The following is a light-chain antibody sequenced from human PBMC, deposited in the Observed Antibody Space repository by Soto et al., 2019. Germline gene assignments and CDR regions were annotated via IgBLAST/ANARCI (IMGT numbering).Light chain of an antibody. CDR3: QQYNNWPRT. J-gene: IGKJ1*01. CDR2: GAS. CDR1: QSVSRN. V-gene: IGKV3-15*01. Sequence: EIVMTQSPATLSVSPGERATLSCRASQSVSRNLAWYQQKPGQAPRLLIYGASARATGISVRFSGSGSGTEFTLTITSLQSEDFAVYYCQQYNNWPRTFGQGTKVDIK.